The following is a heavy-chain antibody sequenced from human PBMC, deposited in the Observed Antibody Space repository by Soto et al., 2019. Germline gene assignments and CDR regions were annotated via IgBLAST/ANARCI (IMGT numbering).Heavy chain of an antibody. V-gene: IGHV3-33*01. J-gene: IGHJ4*02. CDR3: ARDPPCSGGSCYLFDY. CDR1: GFTFISYG. Sequence: PGGSLRLSCAASGFTFISYGMHWVLQAPGKGLEWVAVIWYDGSNKYYADSVKGRFTISRDNSKNTLYLQMNSLRAEDTAVYYCARDPPCSGGSCYLFDYWGQGTLVTVSS. D-gene: IGHD2-15*01. CDR2: IWYDGSNK.